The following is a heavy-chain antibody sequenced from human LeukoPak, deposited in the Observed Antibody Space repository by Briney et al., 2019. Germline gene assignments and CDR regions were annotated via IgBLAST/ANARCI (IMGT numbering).Heavy chain of an antibody. Sequence: GGSLRLSCAASGFTVSSNYMSWVRPAPGKGLEWVSVNSGGSTYYADSVKGRFTISRDNAKNSLYLQMNSLRVEDTAVYYCARCTTGRTFGSLREIKRSREIDYWGQGTLVTVSS. CDR2: NSGGST. V-gene: IGHV3-53*01. D-gene: IGHD1-1*01. CDR3: ARCTTGRTFGSLREIKRSREIDY. CDR1: GFTVSSNY. J-gene: IGHJ4*02.